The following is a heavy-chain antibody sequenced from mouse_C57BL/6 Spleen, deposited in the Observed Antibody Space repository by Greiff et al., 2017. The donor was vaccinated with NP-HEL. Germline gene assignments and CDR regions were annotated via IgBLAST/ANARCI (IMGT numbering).Heavy chain of an antibody. Sequence: EVQLQQSGPVLVKPGASVKMSCKASGYTFTDYYMNWVKQSHGKSLEWIGVINPYNGGTSYNQKFKGKATLTVDKSSSTAYMELNSLTSEDSAVYYCARSPDYYGSSHFDYWGQGTTLTVSS. CDR2: INPYNGGT. J-gene: IGHJ2*01. V-gene: IGHV1-19*01. CDR1: GYTFTDYY. D-gene: IGHD1-1*01. CDR3: ARSPDYYGSSHFDY.